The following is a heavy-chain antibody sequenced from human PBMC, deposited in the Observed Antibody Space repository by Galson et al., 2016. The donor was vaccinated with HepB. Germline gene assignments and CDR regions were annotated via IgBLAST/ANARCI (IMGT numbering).Heavy chain of an antibody. CDR1: GFTLSSHS. J-gene: IGHJ6*02. Sequence: SLRLSCAASGFTLSSHSMNWVRQAPGKGLEWVSYITSSSSIYYADSVKGRFTNSRDNAKNSLYLQMNSLRGEDTAVYYCAREGYGDFDQSPNYYYYGLDVWGQGTTVTVSS. CDR2: ITSSSSI. D-gene: IGHD4-17*01. CDR3: AREGYGDFDQSPNYYYYGLDV. V-gene: IGHV3-48*01.